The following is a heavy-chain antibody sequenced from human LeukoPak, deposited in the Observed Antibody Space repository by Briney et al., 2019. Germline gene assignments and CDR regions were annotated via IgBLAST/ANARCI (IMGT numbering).Heavy chain of an antibody. V-gene: IGHV3-30*02. CDR1: GFTFSSYG. Sequence: PGGSLRLSCAASGFTFSSYGMHWVRQAPSKGLEWVAFIRYDGSNKYYADSVKGRFTISRDNSKNTLYLQMNSLRAEDTAVYYCAKFQYNWNDVLDYWGQGTLVTVSS. J-gene: IGHJ4*02. CDR2: IRYDGSNK. CDR3: AKFQYNWNDVLDY. D-gene: IGHD1-1*01.